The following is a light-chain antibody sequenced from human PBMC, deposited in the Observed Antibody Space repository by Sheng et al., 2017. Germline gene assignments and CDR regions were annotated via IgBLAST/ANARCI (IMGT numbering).Light chain of an antibody. CDR2: DTI. J-gene: IGKJ2*01. Sequence: TVLAQSPGTLSLSPGEGATLSCRAGQSVSGGHFAWYQHRPGQAPRLLIYDTIHRATGIPARFSGRGSGTNFTLTISRLESDDFAVYYCQQYINSHYVFGQGTKLEIK. CDR3: QQYINSHYV. CDR1: QSVSGGH. V-gene: IGKV3-20*01.